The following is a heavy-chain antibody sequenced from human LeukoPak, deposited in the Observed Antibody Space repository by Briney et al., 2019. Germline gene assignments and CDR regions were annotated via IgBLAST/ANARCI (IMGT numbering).Heavy chain of an antibody. CDR2: INHSGST. Sequence: PSETLSLTCTFSGGSISSYYWSWIRQPPGKGLEWIGEINHSGSTNYNPSLKSRVTISVDTSKNQFSLKLSSVTAADTAVYYCARRVGGHAVKPYYYYYMDVWGKGTTVTISS. J-gene: IGHJ6*03. V-gene: IGHV4-34*01. D-gene: IGHD2-15*01. CDR1: GGSISSYY. CDR3: ARRVGGHAVKPYYYYYMDV.